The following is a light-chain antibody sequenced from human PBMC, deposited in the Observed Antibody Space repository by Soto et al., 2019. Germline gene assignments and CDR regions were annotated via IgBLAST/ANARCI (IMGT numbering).Light chain of an antibody. CDR3: CAYVGDRAYV. Sequence: QSVLTQPASVSGSLGQSITISCTGTISDVGRFDVVSWFQQHPGQVPKLIIYEGSSRPSGVSSCFSVFKSCNTASLTISGLQAEDEADYYCCAYVGDRAYVFGTGTKVTVL. CDR2: EGS. V-gene: IGLV2-23*01. CDR1: ISDVGRFDV. J-gene: IGLJ1*01.